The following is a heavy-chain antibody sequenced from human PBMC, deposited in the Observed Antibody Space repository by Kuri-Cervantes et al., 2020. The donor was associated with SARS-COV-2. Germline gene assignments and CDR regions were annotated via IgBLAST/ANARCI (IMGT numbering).Heavy chain of an antibody. D-gene: IGHD2-21*01. V-gene: IGHV1-2*02. CDR1: GYTFTGYY. J-gene: IGHJ6*02. CDR3: AKGRSVVVTPFAWGPKLTYYYHGVDV. Sequence: ASVKVSCKASGYTFTGYYMHWVRQAPGQGLEWMGWINPNSGGTNYAQKFQGRVTMTRDTSISTAYMELSRLRSDDTAVYYCAKGRSVVVTPFAWGPKLTYYYHGVDVWGRGTAVTVSS. CDR2: INPNSGGT.